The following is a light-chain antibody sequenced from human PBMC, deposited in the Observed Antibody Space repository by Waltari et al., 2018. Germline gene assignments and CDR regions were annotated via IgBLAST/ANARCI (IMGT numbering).Light chain of an antibody. CDR3: QQYDGSVLT. Sequence: VVLTQSPDTLSLSPGERATLSCRASQSVSSISLVSLQQKPGQAPRLVIYGTSNRATGFPDRFSGSGSGTDFTLTISRLEPEDFAMYYCQQYDGSVLTFGGGTKVEL. J-gene: IGKJ4*01. V-gene: IGKV3-20*01. CDR2: GTS. CDR1: QSVSSIS.